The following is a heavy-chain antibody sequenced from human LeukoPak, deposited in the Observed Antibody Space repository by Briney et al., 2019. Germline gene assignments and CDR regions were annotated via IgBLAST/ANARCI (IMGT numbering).Heavy chain of an antibody. D-gene: IGHD2-15*01. CDR2: IIPIFGTA. Sequence: AVKVTCKASGGTFSSYALNWLRQAPCHGLECMGGIIPIFGTANYAQKFQGRVTITADKSTSTAYMELSSLRAEDTAVYYCASLGYCSGGSCSYSIFDYWGQGTLVTVSS. CDR1: GGTFSSYA. V-gene: IGHV1-69*06. J-gene: IGHJ4*02. CDR3: ASLGYCSGGSCSYSIFDY.